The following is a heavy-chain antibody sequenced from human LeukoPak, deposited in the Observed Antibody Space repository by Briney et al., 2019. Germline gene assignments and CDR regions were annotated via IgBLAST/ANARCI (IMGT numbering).Heavy chain of an antibody. V-gene: IGHV3-48*01. CDR1: GFIFNAYG. Sequence: GGSLSLSCVGSGFIFNAYGMNWIRQAPGGGLEWLAFQSPTARATHYADSVKGRFTISRDNAKNSLYLQMNSLRAEDTAVYYCARKDVGPWGQGTLVTVSS. CDR3: ARKDVGP. J-gene: IGHJ5*02. D-gene: IGHD2-15*01. CDR2: QSPTARAT.